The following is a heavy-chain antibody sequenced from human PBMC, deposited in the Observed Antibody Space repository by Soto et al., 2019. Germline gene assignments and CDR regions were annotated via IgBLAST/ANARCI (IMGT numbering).Heavy chain of an antibody. CDR2: IYTSVST. V-gene: IGHV4-4*07. CDR1: GGSISSYY. Sequence: PSETLSLTCTVSGGSISSYYWSWIRQPAGKGLEWIGRIYTSVSTNYNPSLKSRVTMSVDTPKNQFSLKLSSVTAADTAVYYCAGSYCSGGSCYRGAAWFDPWGQGTLVTVSS. CDR3: AGSYCSGGSCYRGAAWFDP. J-gene: IGHJ5*02. D-gene: IGHD2-15*01.